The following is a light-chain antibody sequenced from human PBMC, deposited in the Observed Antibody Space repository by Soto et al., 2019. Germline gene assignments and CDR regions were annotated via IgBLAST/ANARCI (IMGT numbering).Light chain of an antibody. CDR1: SSNIGAGYD. V-gene: IGLV1-40*01. Sequence: QSVLTQPPSVSGAPGQRVTISCTGSSSNIGAGYDVHWYQQHPGTAPKLLIYGNSNRPSGVPDRFSGSKSDTSASLAITGLQAEDEADYYCQFYDSSLSVVFGGGTKLTVL. CDR2: GNS. CDR3: QFYDSSLSVV. J-gene: IGLJ2*01.